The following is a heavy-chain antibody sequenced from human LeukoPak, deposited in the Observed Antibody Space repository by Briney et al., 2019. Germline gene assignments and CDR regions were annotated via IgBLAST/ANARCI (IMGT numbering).Heavy chain of an antibody. CDR3: ARGRGGYSGSRGIHYYYYYGMDV. Sequence: SETLSLTCTVSGGSISSYYWSWIRQPPGKGLEWIGYICYSGSTNYNPSLRSRVTISVDTSKNQFSLKLSSVTAADTAVYYCARGRGGYSGSRGIHYYYYYGMDVWGQGTTVTVSS. J-gene: IGHJ6*02. D-gene: IGHD5-12*01. CDR2: ICYSGST. V-gene: IGHV4-59*01. CDR1: GGSISSYY.